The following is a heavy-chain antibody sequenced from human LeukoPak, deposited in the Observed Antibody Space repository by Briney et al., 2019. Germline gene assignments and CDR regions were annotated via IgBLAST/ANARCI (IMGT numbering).Heavy chain of an antibody. V-gene: IGHV4-59*08. CDR2: IYVTGS. J-gene: IGHJ6*03. CDR1: GGSIGTYY. D-gene: IGHD3-16*02. CDR3: ARHIGGGIEDMDV. Sequence: PSETLSLTCTVSGGSIGTYYWSWIRQSPGKGLEWIGYIYVTGSRYNPYLQSRVTISVDRSRNQFFLKMSSVTAADTAVYYCARHIGGGIEDMDVWGKGTKVIVSS.